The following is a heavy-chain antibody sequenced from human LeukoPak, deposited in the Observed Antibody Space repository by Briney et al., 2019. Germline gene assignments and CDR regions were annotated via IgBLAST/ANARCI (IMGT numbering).Heavy chain of an antibody. V-gene: IGHV4-34*01. Sequence: PSETLSLTCTVSGGSISSYYWSWIRQPPGKGLEWIGEISQSGGAKYTPSLKSRVTTSVDRSKNQLSLRLTSVTAADTAVYYCARGSRYNTLTGFRQTNWFDPWGQGSLVTVSS. D-gene: IGHD3-9*01. CDR2: ISQSGGA. CDR3: ARGSRYNTLTGFRQTNWFDP. CDR1: GGSISSYY. J-gene: IGHJ5*02.